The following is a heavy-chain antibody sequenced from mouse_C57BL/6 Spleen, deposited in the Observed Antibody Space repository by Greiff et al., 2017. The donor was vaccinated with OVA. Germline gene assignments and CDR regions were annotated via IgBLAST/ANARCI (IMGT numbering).Heavy chain of an antibody. CDR2: INPSNGGT. J-gene: IGHJ3*01. Sequence: QVHVKQPGTELVKPGASVKLSCKASGYTFTSYWIHWVKQRPGQGLEWIGNINPSNGGTNYNEKFKSKATLTVDKSSSTAYMQLSSLTSEDSAVYYCAREDYSNYVWFAYWGQGTLVTVSA. V-gene: IGHV1-53*01. CDR3: AREDYSNYVWFAY. D-gene: IGHD2-5*01. CDR1: GYTFTSYW.